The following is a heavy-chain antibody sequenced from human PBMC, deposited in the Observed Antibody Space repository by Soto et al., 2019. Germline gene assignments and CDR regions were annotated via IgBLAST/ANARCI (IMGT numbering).Heavy chain of an antibody. Sequence: QVQLVQSGAEVKKPGASVKVSCKASGYTFTSYAMHWVRQAPGQRLEWMGWINAGNGNTKYSQKFQGRVTITRDTAXITAYMELSSLRSEDTAVYYCASEEYSGSYGGQRGYWGQGTLVTVSS. CDR2: INAGNGNT. D-gene: IGHD1-26*01. J-gene: IGHJ4*02. V-gene: IGHV1-3*01. CDR1: GYTFTSYA. CDR3: ASEEYSGSYGGQRGY.